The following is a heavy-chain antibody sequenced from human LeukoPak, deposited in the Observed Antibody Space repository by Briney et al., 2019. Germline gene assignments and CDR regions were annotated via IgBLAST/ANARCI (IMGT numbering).Heavy chain of an antibody. CDR2: IWYDGSNK. CDR3: ARDGMGIAAAGTVDY. V-gene: IGHV3-33*01. D-gene: IGHD6-13*01. Sequence: GGSLRLSCAASGFTFSSYGMHWVRQAPGKGLEWVAVIWYDGSNKYYADSVKGRFTISRDNSKNTLYLQMNSLRAEDTAVYYCARDGMGIAAAGTVDYWGQGTPVTVSS. J-gene: IGHJ4*02. CDR1: GFTFSSYG.